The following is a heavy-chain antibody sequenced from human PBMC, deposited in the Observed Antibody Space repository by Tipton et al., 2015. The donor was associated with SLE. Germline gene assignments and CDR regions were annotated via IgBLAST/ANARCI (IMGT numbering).Heavy chain of an antibody. J-gene: IGHJ6*02. CDR2: IYYSGST. CDR1: GGSISRYY. V-gene: IGHV4-59*01. CDR3: ASTQGDYYYGLDV. Sequence: TLSLTCTVSGGSISRYYWSWIRQPPGKGLEWIGYIYYSGSTIYNPSLKSRVTISVDTSKNQFSLKLSSVTAADTAVYYCASTQGDYYYGLDVWGQGTTVTVSS.